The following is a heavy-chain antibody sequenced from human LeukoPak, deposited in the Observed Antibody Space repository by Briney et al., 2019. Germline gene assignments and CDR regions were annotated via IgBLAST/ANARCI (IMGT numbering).Heavy chain of an antibody. D-gene: IGHD3-22*01. CDR3: ARDHEYYDSSGYYYVQAFGAFDI. CDR1: GFTFSSYW. J-gene: IGHJ3*02. V-gene: IGHV3-7*01. CDR2: IKQDGSEK. Sequence: GGSLRLSCAASGFTFSSYWMSWVRQAPGKGLEWVANIKQDGSEKYYVDSVKGRFTISRDNAKNSLYLQMNSLRAEDTAVYYCARDHEYYDSSGYYYVQAFGAFDIWGQGTMVTVSS.